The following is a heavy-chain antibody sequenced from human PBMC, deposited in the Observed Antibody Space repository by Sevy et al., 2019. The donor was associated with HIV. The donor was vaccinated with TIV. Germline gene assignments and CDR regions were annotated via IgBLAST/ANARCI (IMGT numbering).Heavy chain of an antibody. J-gene: IGHJ4*02. CDR1: GFTFGDYA. CDR2: IRRNSYEPYGGTT. V-gene: IGHV3-49*03. Sequence: GGSLRLSCTASGFTFGDYAMSWFRQAPGKGLEWVAFIRRNSYEPYGGTTEYAASVKGRFTISRDDSKSIAYLQMNSLKTKDTAFYYCTRALATVVTPEYYFDYWGQGTLVTVSS. CDR3: TRALATVVTPEYYFDY. D-gene: IGHD4-17*01.